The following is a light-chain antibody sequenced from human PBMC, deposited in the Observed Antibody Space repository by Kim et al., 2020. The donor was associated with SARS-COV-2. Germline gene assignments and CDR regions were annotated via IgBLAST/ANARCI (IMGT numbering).Light chain of an antibody. CDR3: SSYTSSSTWV. CDR1: YNY. CDR2: DVS. V-gene: IGLV2-14*03. Sequence: QSALTQPASVSGSPGQSITISCTGYNYVSWYQQHPGKAPKLMIYDVSNRPSGVSNRFSGSKSGNTASLTISGLQAEDEADYYCSSYTSSSTWVFGGG. J-gene: IGLJ3*02.